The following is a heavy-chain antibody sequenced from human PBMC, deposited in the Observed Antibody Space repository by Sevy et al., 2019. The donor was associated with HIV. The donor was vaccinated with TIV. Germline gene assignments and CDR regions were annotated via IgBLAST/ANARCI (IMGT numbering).Heavy chain of an antibody. Sequence: GGSLRLSCAASGFTFSNAWMSWVRQAPGKGLEWVGRIKSKTDGGTTDYAAPVKGRFTISRDDSKNTLYLQMNSLKTEDTAEYYCTTDRRYCSGGSCSRGTYYFDYWGQGTLVTVSS. D-gene: IGHD2-15*01. V-gene: IGHV3-15*01. CDR2: IKSKTDGGTT. J-gene: IGHJ4*02. CDR3: TTDRRYCSGGSCSRGTYYFDY. CDR1: GFTFSNAW.